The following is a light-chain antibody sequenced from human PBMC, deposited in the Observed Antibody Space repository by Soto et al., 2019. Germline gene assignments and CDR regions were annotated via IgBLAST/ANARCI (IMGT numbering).Light chain of an antibody. CDR3: QVCESNSVFV. J-gene: IGLJ1*01. V-gene: IGLV3-21*02. CDR2: DGS. Sequence: SYELAQPPSLSLAPGQTARITWGGNNIGSQSVHWYQQKPGQAPVLVVYDGSDRPSGVPERFSGSKSGNMAPLTITRAEAGDESDHYCQVCESNSVFVFGIGTKVTVL. CDR1: NIGSQS.